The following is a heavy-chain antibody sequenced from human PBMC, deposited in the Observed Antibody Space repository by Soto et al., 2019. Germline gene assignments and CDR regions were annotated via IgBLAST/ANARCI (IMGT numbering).Heavy chain of an antibody. D-gene: IGHD2-15*01. CDR2: IYHSGST. J-gene: IGHJ6*02. V-gene: IGHV4-39*07. Sequence: PSETLSLTCTVSGGSVSSGSYYWGWIRQPPGQGLEWIWTIYHSGSTYYNPSLKTRVTISVDTSKNQFSLKLSSVTAADTAVYYCARALYCSGGSCSPLRGMDVWGQGTTVTVSS. CDR3: ARALYCSGGSCSPLRGMDV. CDR1: GGSVSSGSYY.